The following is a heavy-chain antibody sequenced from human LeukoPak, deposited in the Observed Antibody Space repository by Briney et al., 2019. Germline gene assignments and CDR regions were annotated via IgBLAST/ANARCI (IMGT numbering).Heavy chain of an antibody. V-gene: IGHV3-23*01. Sequence: GGSLRLSCPVSGITLSNYGMSWVRQAPGKGLEWVAGISGSGGGTNYADSVKGRFTISRDNPKNTLYLQMNGLRAEDTAVYFCAKRGVVIRVILVGFHKEAYYFDSWGQGALVTVSS. CDR3: AKRGVVIRVILVGFHKEAYYFDS. D-gene: IGHD2-21*01. J-gene: IGHJ4*02. CDR2: ISGSGGGT. CDR1: GITLSNYG.